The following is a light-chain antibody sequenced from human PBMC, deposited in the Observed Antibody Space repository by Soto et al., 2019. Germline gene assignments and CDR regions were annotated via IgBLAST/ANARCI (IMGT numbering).Light chain of an antibody. CDR1: QGISNY. CDR2: GAS. CDR3: QQRNAYPHS. J-gene: IGKJ4*01. V-gene: IGKV1-9*01. Sequence: DIQLTQSPSFLSASVGDRVTITCRASQGISNYLAWYLQKPGKAPKLLISGASTLQSGVPSRFSGSGSGTEFTLTVSSLQPEDFATYYCQQRNAYPHSFGGGTKVDIK.